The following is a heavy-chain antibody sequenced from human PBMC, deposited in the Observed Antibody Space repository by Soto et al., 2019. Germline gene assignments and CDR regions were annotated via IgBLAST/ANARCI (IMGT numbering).Heavy chain of an antibody. CDR3: ARDRIAAAGFDY. CDR1: GGTISSGGYY. CDR2: IYYSGST. Sequence: SETLPLTCTVSGGTISSGGYYWSWIRQHPGKGLEWIGYIYYSGSTYYNPSLKSRVTISVDTSKNQFSLKLSSVTAADTAVYYCARDRIAAAGFDYWGQGTLVTVSS. J-gene: IGHJ4*02. V-gene: IGHV4-31*03. D-gene: IGHD6-13*01.